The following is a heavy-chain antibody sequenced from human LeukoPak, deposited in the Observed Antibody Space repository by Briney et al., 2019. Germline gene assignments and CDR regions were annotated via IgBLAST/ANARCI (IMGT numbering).Heavy chain of an antibody. D-gene: IGHD6-13*01. CDR2: INPSGGST. V-gene: IGHV1-46*01. Sequence: GASVKVSCKASGYTFTSYYMHWVRQAPGQGLEWMGIINPSGGSTSYAQKFQGRVTMTRDTSTSTVYMELSSLRSEDTAVYHCARVPKSSSWQYYFDYWGQGTLVTVSS. CDR3: ARVPKSSSWQYYFDY. J-gene: IGHJ4*02. CDR1: GYTFTSYY.